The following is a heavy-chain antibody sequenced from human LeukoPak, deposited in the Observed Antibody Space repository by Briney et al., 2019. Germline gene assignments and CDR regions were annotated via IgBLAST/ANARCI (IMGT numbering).Heavy chain of an antibody. D-gene: IGHD3-9*01. J-gene: IGHJ4*02. CDR3: ARDLGLRYFDWSFDY. CDR2: INAGNGNT. CDR1: GYTFTSYA. Sequence: ASVKVSCKASGYTFTSYAMHWVRQAPGQRLEWMGWINAGNGNTKYSQEFQGRVTITRGTSASTAYMELSSLRSEDMAVYYCARDLGLRYFDWSFDYWGQGTLVTVSS. V-gene: IGHV1-3*03.